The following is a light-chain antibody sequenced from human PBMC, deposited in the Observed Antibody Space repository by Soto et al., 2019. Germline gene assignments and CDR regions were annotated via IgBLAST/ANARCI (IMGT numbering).Light chain of an antibody. CDR3: QRYGSSPLT. Sequence: EIVLTQSPGTLSLSPGERATLSCRASQSVSSNYLVWYQQKPGQAPRLLIYAASSRVTGIPDRFSGSGSGTDFTLTISRLEPEDFAVYYCQRYGSSPLTFGPGTKVDIK. V-gene: IGKV3-20*01. CDR2: AAS. CDR1: QSVSSNY. J-gene: IGKJ3*01.